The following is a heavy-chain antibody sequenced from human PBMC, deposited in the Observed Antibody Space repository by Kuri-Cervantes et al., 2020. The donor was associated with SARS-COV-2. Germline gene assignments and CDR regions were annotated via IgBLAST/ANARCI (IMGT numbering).Heavy chain of an antibody. CDR1: GFTFSDHY. D-gene: IGHD3-22*01. Sequence: GESLKISCAAPGFTFSDHYMDWVRQAPGKGLEWVGRTRNKANSYTTEYAASVKGRFTISRDDSKNSLYLQMNSLKTEDTAVYYCARGNYYDSSGYFYYYGMDVWGQGTTVTVSS. V-gene: IGHV3-72*01. CDR3: ARGNYYDSSGYFYYYGMDV. CDR2: TRNKANSYTT. J-gene: IGHJ6*02.